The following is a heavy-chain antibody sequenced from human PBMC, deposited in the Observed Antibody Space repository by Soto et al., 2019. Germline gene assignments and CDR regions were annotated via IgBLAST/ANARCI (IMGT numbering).Heavy chain of an antibody. J-gene: IGHJ6*02. CDR3: ARPLRGYCYGSRSPYDGMDV. Sequence: PGESLKISCKGSGYSFTSYWIGWVRQMAVKGLEWMGIIYPGDSDTRYSPSFQGQVTISADKSISTAYLQWSRLKASDTAMYYCARPLRGYCYGSRSPYDGMDVWSQGTTVTVSS. V-gene: IGHV5-51*01. D-gene: IGHD5-18*01. CDR2: IYPGDSDT. CDR1: GYSFTSYW.